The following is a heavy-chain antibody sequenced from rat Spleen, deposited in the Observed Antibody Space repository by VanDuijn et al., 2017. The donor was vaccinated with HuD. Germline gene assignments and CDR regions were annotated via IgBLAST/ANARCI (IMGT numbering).Heavy chain of an antibody. D-gene: IGHD1-11*01. J-gene: IGHJ3*01. Sequence: EVQLAESGGGLVQPGRSLKLSCVASGFTFNNYWMTWVRQAPGMGLEWIASISNARGITYYPDSVKGRFTISRDIANSTLYLQMNSLRSEDTATYFCARDIYGGYSELGYFAYWGQGTLVTVSS. CDR1: GFTFNNYW. V-gene: IGHV5-31*01. CDR2: ISNARGIT. CDR3: ARDIYGGYSELGYFAY.